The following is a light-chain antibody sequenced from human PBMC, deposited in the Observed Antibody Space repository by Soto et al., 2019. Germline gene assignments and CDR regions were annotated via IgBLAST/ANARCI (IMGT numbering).Light chain of an antibody. CDR3: HHYDGSPRT. CDR2: GDS. CDR1: QTVNSDY. Sequence: ETVLTQSPATVSLSPGERATLSCTTSQTVNSDYLAWYQQKPGQAPRLLIYGDSKRATGIPDRFSGSGSGTYFTLTISGLEPEDSAVYYCHHYDGSPRTFGQGTNLEI. V-gene: IGKV3-20*01. J-gene: IGKJ2*01.